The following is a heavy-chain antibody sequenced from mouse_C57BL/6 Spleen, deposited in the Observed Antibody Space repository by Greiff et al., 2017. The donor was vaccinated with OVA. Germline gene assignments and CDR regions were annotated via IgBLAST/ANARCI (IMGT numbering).Heavy chain of an antibody. Sequence: VQLQQSGPELVKPGASVKISCKASGYAFSSSWMNWVKQRPGKGLEWIGRIDPGDGDTNYNGKFKGKATLTAAKSSSTAYIPLSSLTSEDSAFYFFARALYYCSSSWYFDVWGTGTTVTVSS. CDR2: IDPGDGDT. D-gene: IGHD1-1*01. J-gene: IGHJ1*03. CDR1: GYAFSSSW. V-gene: IGHV1-82*01. CDR3: ARALYYCSSSWYFDV.